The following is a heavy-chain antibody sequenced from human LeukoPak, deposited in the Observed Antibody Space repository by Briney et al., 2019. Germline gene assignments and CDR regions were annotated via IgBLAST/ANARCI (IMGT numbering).Heavy chain of an antibody. D-gene: IGHD3-3*01. CDR3: ARGSESDPVYFEH. CDR2: IYDSRSV. J-gene: IGHJ4*02. Sequence: PSETLSLTCTVSGGSISSGGYYWSWIRQHPGKGLEWIGFIYDSRSVDFTPSLKSRGTISADTSKNQFSLKLSFVTAADTAVYYCARGSESDPVYFEHWGQGPLVTVPA. V-gene: IGHV4-31*03. CDR1: GGSISSGGYY.